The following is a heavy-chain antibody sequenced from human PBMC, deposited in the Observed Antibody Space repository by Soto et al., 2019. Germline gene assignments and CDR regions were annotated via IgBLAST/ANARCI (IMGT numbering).Heavy chain of an antibody. Sequence: EVQLLESGGGLVQPGGSLRLSCAASGFTFSSYAMTWVRQAPGKGLEWVSAISGSGGSTYYADSVKGRFTISRDNSKNTLYLQMNSLRAEDTAVYYCAKDTGLGGTGSLCFDYWGQRTLVTVSS. CDR1: GFTFSSYA. CDR2: ISGSGGST. CDR3: AKDTGLGGTGSLCFDY. J-gene: IGHJ4*02. V-gene: IGHV3-23*01. D-gene: IGHD1-1*01.